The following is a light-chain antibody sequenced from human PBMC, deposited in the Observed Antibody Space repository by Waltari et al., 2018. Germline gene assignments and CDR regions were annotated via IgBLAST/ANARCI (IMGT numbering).Light chain of an antibody. CDR1: HGISNS. Sequence: DIQMTQSPSSLSASVGDRVTITCRASHGISNSLAWYQQDPGQAPKLLVVGTSRLQSGVPSRFSGRVSGTDYSRTISSLQPEDFGTYYCQQYYDVILTFGGGTKVE. V-gene: IGKV1-NL1*01. CDR2: GTS. J-gene: IGKJ4*01. CDR3: QQYYDVILT.